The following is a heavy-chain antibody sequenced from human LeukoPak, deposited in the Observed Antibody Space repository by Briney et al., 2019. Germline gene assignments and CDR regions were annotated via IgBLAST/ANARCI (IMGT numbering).Heavy chain of an antibody. CDR3: ARTWIQLWFPDY. Sequence: GGSLRLSCAASGFTFGSYAMHWVRQAPGKGLEWVAVISYDGSNKYYADSVKGRFTISRDNSKNTLYLQMNSLRAEDTAVYYCARTWIQLWFPDYWGQGTLVTVSS. V-gene: IGHV3-30*04. J-gene: IGHJ4*02. CDR2: ISYDGSNK. CDR1: GFTFGSYA. D-gene: IGHD5-18*01.